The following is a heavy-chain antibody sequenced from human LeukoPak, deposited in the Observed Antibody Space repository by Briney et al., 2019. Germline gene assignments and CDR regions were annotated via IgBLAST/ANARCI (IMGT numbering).Heavy chain of an antibody. V-gene: IGHV1-2*02. CDR1: GYTFTGYY. CDR3: ARESLPIRSSGWYGGTYYYYYGIDV. D-gene: IGHD6-19*01. Sequence: ASVKVSCKAPGYTFTGYYMHWVRQAPGQGLEWMGWINPNSGGTNYAQKFQGRVTMTRDTSISTAYMELSRLRSDDTAVYYCARESLPIRSSGWYGGTYYYYYGIDVWGQGTTVTVSS. CDR2: INPNSGGT. J-gene: IGHJ6*02.